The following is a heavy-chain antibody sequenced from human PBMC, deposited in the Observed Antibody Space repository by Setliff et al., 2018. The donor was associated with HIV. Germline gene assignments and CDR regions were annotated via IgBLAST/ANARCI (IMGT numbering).Heavy chain of an antibody. CDR1: GFTFSSYA. CDR3: AKNLYRSGWSPLDY. D-gene: IGHD6-13*01. J-gene: IGHJ4*02. Sequence: PGGSLRLSCAASGFTFSSYAMHWVRQASGKGLEWVAVISYDGSNKYYADSVRGRFTISRDNSKNTLYLQMNSLRAEDTAVYYCAKNLYRSGWSPLDYWGQGTLVTVSS. V-gene: IGHV3-30*01. CDR2: ISYDGSNK.